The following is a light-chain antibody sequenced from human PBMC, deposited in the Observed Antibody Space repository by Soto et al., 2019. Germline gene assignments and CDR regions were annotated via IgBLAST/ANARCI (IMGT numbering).Light chain of an antibody. J-gene: IGLJ1*01. CDR1: SGHSNYA. CDR3: QTWGTGIRV. V-gene: IGLV4-69*01. CDR2: VNSDGSH. Sequence: QLVLTQSPSASASLGASVKLTCTLSSGHSNYAIAWQQQQPEKGPRYLMKVNSDGSHRKGDGIPDRFSGSSSGAQRYLTISSLQSEDEADYYCQTWGTGIRVFGTGTKVTVL.